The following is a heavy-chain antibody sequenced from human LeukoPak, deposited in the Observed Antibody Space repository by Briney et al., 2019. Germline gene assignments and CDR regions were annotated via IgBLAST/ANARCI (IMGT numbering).Heavy chain of an antibody. CDR1: GGSFSGYY. CDR3: ARAVSGRFDY. Sequence: SETLSLTCAVYGGSFSGYYWGWIRQPPGKGLEWTGYIYYSGSTNYNPSLKSRVTISVDTSKNQFSLKLSSVTAADTAIYYCARAVSGRFDYWGQGTLVTVSS. J-gene: IGHJ4*02. D-gene: IGHD6-19*01. CDR2: IYYSGST. V-gene: IGHV4-59*08.